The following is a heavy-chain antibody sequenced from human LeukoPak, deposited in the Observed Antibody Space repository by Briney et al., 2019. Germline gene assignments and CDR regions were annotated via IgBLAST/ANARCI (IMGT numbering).Heavy chain of an antibody. CDR2: ISGSGVTT. Sequence: GGSLRLSCVASGFTFSSYAMSWVRQAPGKGLEWVSAISGSGVTTHYAGSVKGRFSISRDNSKNTLYLQMNSLRAEDTALYYCAKKVVVEATSPYSDFQNWGQGTLVTVSS. V-gene: IGHV3-23*01. CDR1: GFTFSSYA. CDR3: AKKVVVEATSPYSDFQN. J-gene: IGHJ1*01. D-gene: IGHD1-26*01.